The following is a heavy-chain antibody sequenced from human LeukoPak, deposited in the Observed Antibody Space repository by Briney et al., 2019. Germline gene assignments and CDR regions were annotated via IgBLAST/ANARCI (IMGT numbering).Heavy chain of an antibody. CDR1: GGSFSGYY. J-gene: IGHJ4*02. CDR3: ARRAVYYGSGSFHPVDY. D-gene: IGHD3-10*01. V-gene: IGHV4-34*01. Sequence: SETLSLTCAVYGGSFSGYYWNWIRQPPGKGLEWIGEINHSGSTNYNPSLKSRVTISVDTSKNQFSLKLSSVTAADTAVYYCARRAVYYGSGSFHPVDYWGQGTLVTVSS. CDR2: INHSGST.